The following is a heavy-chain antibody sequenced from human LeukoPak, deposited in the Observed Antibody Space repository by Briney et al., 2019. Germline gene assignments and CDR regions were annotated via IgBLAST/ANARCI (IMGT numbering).Heavy chain of an antibody. CDR2: LRGRGDDT. CDR3: AKDLIAVAGTGGYFDY. V-gene: IGHV3-23*01. J-gene: IGHJ4*02. CDR1: GFTLDKYA. Sequence: TGGSLRLSCAVSGFTLDKYAVSWVRQAPGKGLEWVSSLRGRGDDTYYTDSVKGRFTISKDNSKSTLYLQMNSLRVDDTAVYYCAKDLIAVAGTGGYFDYWGQGTLVTVSS. D-gene: IGHD6-19*01.